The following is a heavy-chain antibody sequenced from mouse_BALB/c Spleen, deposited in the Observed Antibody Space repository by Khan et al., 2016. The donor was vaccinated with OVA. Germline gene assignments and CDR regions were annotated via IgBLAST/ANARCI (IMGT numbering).Heavy chain of an antibody. CDR3: ARLGRYGFSDY. Sequence: EVKLLESGGGLVQPGGSLILSCAASGFDFSKYWMSWARQAPGKGQEWIGEINPGSSTINYTPSLKDKFIISRDNAKNTLYLQMNTVRSEDTALYYGARLGRYGFSDYWGQGTTLTVSS. J-gene: IGHJ2*01. CDR2: INPGSSTI. V-gene: IGHV4-2*02. CDR1: GFDFSKYW. D-gene: IGHD1-1*02.